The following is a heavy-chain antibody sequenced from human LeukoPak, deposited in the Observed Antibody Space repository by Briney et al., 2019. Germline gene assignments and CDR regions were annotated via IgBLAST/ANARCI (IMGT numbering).Heavy chain of an antibody. J-gene: IGHJ5*02. CDR1: GYTFTGYY. Sequence: ASVKVSCKASGYTFTGYYMHWVRQAPGQGLEWMGRINPNSGGTNYAQKFQGRVTMTTDTSTSTAYMELRSLRSDDTAVYYCARDVDQELLWFGEARNWFDPWGQGTLVTVSS. CDR3: ARDVDQELLWFGEARNWFDP. V-gene: IGHV1-2*06. CDR2: INPNSGGT. D-gene: IGHD3-10*01.